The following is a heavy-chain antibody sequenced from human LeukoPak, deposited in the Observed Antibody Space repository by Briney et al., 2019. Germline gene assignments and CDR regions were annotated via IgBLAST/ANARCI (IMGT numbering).Heavy chain of an antibody. CDR1: GFTFSSYA. CDR3: ARRRHLDY. CDR2: INHSGST. J-gene: IGHJ4*02. V-gene: IGHV4-34*01. Sequence: GSLRLSCAASGFTFSSYAMHWVRQAPGKGLEWIGEINHSGSTNYNPSLKSRVTISVDTSKNQFSLKLTSVTAADTAVYYCARRRHLDYWGQGTLVTVSS.